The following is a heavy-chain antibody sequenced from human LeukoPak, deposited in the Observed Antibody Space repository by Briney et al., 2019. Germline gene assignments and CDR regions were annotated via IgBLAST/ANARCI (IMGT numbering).Heavy chain of an antibody. CDR3: ARVRLWFGDHLDDY. CDR2: ISGSGGST. D-gene: IGHD3-10*01. Sequence: GGSLRLSCAASGFTFSSYSMNWVRQAPGKGLEWVSAISGSGGSTYYADSVKGRFTISRDNSKNTLYLQMNSLRAEDTAVYYCARVRLWFGDHLDDYWGQGTLVTVSS. CDR1: GFTFSSYS. V-gene: IGHV3-23*01. J-gene: IGHJ4*02.